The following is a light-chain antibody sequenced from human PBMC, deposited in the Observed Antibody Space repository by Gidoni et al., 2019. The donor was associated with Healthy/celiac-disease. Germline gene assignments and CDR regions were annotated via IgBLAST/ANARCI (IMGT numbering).Light chain of an antibody. CDR1: QSVLYSSNNTNY. CDR3: QQYYSTPPAWT. V-gene: IGKV4-1*01. Sequence: DIVMTQSPDSLAVSLGEWATINCKSSQSVLYSSNNTNYLAWYQQKPGQPPKLLIYWASTRESGVPDRFSGSGSGTDFTLTISSLQAEDVAVYYCQQYYSTPPAWTFGQGTKVEIK. CDR2: WAS. J-gene: IGKJ1*01.